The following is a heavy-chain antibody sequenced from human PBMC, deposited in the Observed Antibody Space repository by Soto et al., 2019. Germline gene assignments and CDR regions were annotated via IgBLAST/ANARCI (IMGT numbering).Heavy chain of an antibody. J-gene: IGHJ6*02. CDR3: ARVPSPFDYYYAMDV. CDR1: GDSISSGNKY. Sequence: SETLSLTCTVSGDSISSGNKYWSWVRQAPGKGLEWIGYIFSSGTTYYNPSLKSRLTMSLDTSQNQFSLRLASVTDADSAVYYCARVPSPFDYYYAMDVWGQGTTVTVSS. D-gene: IGHD3-16*01. CDR2: IFSSGTT. V-gene: IGHV4-30-4*01.